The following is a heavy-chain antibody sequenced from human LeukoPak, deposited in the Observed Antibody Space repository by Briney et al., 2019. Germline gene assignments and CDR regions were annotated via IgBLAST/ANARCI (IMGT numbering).Heavy chain of an antibody. V-gene: IGHV3-21*01. J-gene: IGHJ4*02. CDR1: GFTFSTFT. CDR2: ISPNSDYI. D-gene: IGHD3-22*01. CDR3: ARDPIYSDNSGYWNDY. Sequence: GESLRLSCAASGFTFSTFTMNWVRQAPGKGLELVSSISPNSDYIYYAASVKGRFTISRDNAKNSLYLQMNSLRAEDTAMYYCARDPIYSDNSGYWNDYWGQGTLVTVSS.